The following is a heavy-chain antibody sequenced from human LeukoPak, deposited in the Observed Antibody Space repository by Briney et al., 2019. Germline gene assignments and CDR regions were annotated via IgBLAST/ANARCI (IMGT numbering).Heavy chain of an antibody. CDR1: GYSFNTYW. CDR2: INPGDSDP. V-gene: IGHV5-51*01. Sequence: GESLKISCQASGYSFNTYWIGWVCQMPGKGLEWMGIINPGDSDPRYSPSFQGRATISADKSISTAYLQWSSLKASDTAMYYCARQYCSSTSCYADYYYGMDVWGQGTTVTVSS. J-gene: IGHJ6*02. D-gene: IGHD2-2*01. CDR3: ARQYCSSTSCYADYYYGMDV.